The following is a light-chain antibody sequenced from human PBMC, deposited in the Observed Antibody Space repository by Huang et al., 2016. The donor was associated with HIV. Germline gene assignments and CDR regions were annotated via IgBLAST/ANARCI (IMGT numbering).Light chain of an antibody. J-gene: IGKJ1*01. CDR1: QSVSSY. CDR2: DAA. V-gene: IGKV3-11*01. CDR3: QQRSNWPGT. Sequence: EIVLTQSPATLSLSPGERATLSCRASQSVSSYLSWYQQKPGQAPRLLLYDAANRATGIPARFSGSWSGTDFTLTISSLEPEDFAVYYCQQRSNWPGTFGQGTKVEIK.